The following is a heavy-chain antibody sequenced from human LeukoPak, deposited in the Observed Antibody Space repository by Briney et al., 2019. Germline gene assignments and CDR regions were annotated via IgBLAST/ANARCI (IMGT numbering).Heavy chain of an antibody. CDR3: ARTTTEVYYYMDV. CDR1: GGSISSYY. Sequence: SETLSLTCTVSGGSISSYYRSWIRQPPGKGLEWIGYIYSSGSTNYNPSLESRVTISVDTSKNQFSLKLSSVTAADTAVYYCARTTTEVYYYMDVWGKGTTVTVSS. D-gene: IGHD2/OR15-2a*01. J-gene: IGHJ6*03. V-gene: IGHV4-4*09. CDR2: IYSSGST.